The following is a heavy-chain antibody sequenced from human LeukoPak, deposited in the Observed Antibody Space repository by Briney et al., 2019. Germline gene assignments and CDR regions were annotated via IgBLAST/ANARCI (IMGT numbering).Heavy chain of an antibody. J-gene: IGHJ4*02. Sequence: PGGSLRLSCAASGFTFSSYWMSWVRQAPGKGLEWVANIKQDGSEKYYVDSVKGRFTISRDSAKNSLYLQMNSLRAEDTAVYYCARDLGIAAPVARDYWGQGTLVTVSS. CDR3: ARDLGIAAPVARDY. CDR1: GFTFSSYW. CDR2: IKQDGSEK. V-gene: IGHV3-7*01. D-gene: IGHD6-13*01.